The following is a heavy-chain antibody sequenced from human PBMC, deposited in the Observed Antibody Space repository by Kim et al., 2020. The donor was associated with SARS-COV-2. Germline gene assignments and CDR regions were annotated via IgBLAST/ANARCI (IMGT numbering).Heavy chain of an antibody. CDR2: ISGSGGST. J-gene: IGHJ4*02. CDR3: AKDAIVVVVAAKLRKWGYFDY. V-gene: IGHV3-23*01. Sequence: GGSLRLSCAASGFTFSSYAMSWVRQAPGKGLEWVSAISGSGGSTYYADSVKGRFTISRDNSKNTLYLQMNSLRAEDTAVYYCAKDAIVVVVAAKLRKWGYFDYWGQGTLVTVSS. D-gene: IGHD2-15*01. CDR1: GFTFSSYA.